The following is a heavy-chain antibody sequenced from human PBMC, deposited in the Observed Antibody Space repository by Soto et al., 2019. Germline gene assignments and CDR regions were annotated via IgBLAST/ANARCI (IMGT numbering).Heavy chain of an antibody. CDR2: IIPIFGTA. D-gene: IGHD6-13*01. Sequence: SVQVSCKASGGTFSSYAISWVRQAPGQGLEWMGGIIPIFGTANYAQKFQGRVTITADGSTSTVYMELSSLRSEDTAVYYCASSGIAAARDYYYGMDVWGQGTAVTVSS. CDR1: GGTFSSYA. J-gene: IGHJ6*02. V-gene: IGHV1-69*13. CDR3: ASSGIAAARDYYYGMDV.